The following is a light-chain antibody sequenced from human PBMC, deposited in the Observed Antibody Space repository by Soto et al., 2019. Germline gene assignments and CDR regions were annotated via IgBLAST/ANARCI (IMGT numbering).Light chain of an antibody. Sequence: QSALTQPPSASGSPGQSVTISCAGSYSDIGDYNYVSWYQQHPGKVPKLIISEVSKRPSGVPDRFSGSKSGYTASLTVSALQPADEDVYSFRSYSGTNSNVIFGGGTKLTVL. CDR2: EVS. CDR1: YSDIGDYNY. CDR3: RSYSGTNSNVI. J-gene: IGLJ2*01. V-gene: IGLV2-8*01.